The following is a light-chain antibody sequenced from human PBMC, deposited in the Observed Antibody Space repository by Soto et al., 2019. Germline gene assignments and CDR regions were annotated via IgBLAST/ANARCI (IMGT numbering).Light chain of an antibody. CDR2: EVS. CDR3: SSYTSSSTLV. V-gene: IGLV2-14*01. J-gene: IGLJ1*01. CDR1: SSDVGGYNY. Sequence: QSVLTQPASVSGSPGQSITISCTGTSSDVGGYNYVSWYQQHPGKAPKLMIYEVSNRPSGVSNRFSGSKSGNTASLTISGPQAEDAADYYCSSYTSSSTLVFGTGTKVTV.